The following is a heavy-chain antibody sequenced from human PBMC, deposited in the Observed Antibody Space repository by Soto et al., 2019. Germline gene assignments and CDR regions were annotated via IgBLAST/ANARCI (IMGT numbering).Heavy chain of an antibody. D-gene: IGHD4-17*01. Sequence: AESLKISCKGSGYRLNTYWIGWARQMPGKGLEWMGVIYPDDSDIRYSPSFQGRVTITRDTSASTAYMELSSLRSEDTAVYYCARETTVTGFDYWGQGTLVTVSS. J-gene: IGHJ4*02. CDR1: GYRLNTYW. V-gene: IGHV5-51*01. CDR3: ARETTVTGFDY. CDR2: IYPDDSDI.